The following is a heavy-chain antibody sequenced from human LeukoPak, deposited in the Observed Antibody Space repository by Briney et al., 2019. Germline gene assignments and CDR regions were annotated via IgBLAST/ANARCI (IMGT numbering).Heavy chain of an antibody. J-gene: IGHJ4*02. Sequence: ASETLSLTCTVSGGSISSYYWSWIRQPPGKGLEWIGYIYYSGSTNYNPSLKSRVTISVDTPKNQFSLKLSSVTAADTAVYYCAREALGRFDYWGQGTLVTVSS. CDR2: IYYSGST. CDR3: AREALGRFDY. CDR1: GGSISSYY. V-gene: IGHV4-59*01.